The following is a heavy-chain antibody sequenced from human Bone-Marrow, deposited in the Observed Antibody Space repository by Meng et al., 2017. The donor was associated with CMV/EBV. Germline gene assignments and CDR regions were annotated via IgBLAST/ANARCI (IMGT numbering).Heavy chain of an antibody. CDR3: ARAVVVFGSGPDGFDY. J-gene: IGHJ4*02. CDR1: DGSISSTTHY. Sequence: DGSISSTTHYWGWIRQSPGKGLEWIASIYYTGSTYYNPSLKSRVTISVDTSKNQFSLKVNSVTAADTAVYYCARAVVVFGSGPDGFDYWGQGILVTVSS. CDR2: IYYTGST. V-gene: IGHV4-39*07. D-gene: IGHD2-21*01.